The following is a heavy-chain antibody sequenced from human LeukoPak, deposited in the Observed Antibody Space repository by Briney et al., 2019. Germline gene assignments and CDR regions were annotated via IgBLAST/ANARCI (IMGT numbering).Heavy chain of an antibody. V-gene: IGHV4-59*01. CDR3: AYGGDAYKTGY. CDR2: IYYSGSP. J-gene: IGHJ4*02. D-gene: IGHD5-24*01. CDR1: GPSITDYY. Sequence: PSETLSLTCTVSGPSITDYYWSSIRQPPAKGLEWIGYIYYSGSPNYNPSLKSRVTLSLDTSQNPFSLKLTSVTAADTAVYYCAYGGDAYKTGYWGQGTLVTVSS.